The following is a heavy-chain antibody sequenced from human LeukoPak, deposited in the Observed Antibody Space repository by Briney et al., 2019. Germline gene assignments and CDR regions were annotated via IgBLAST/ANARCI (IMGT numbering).Heavy chain of an antibody. CDR3: ARDLRGGKYSSGRYAGY. Sequence: GASVKVSCKASGYTFTSYGISGVRQAPGQGLEWTGSISAYNGNTNYAQKLQGRVTMTTDTSTSTAYMELRSLRSDDTAVYYCARDLRGGKYSSGRYAGYWGQGTLVTVSS. V-gene: IGHV1-18*01. J-gene: IGHJ4*02. CDR2: ISAYNGNT. D-gene: IGHD6-19*01. CDR1: GYTFTSYG.